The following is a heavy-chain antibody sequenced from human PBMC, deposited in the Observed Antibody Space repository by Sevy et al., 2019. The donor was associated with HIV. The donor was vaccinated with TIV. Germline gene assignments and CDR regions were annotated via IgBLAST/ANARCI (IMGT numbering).Heavy chain of an antibody. CDR1: GFTFTSYA. D-gene: IGHD2-8*02. Sequence: GGSLRLSCAASGFTFTSYAMSWVRQAPGKGLEWVSSISGSHGTPYYADSVKGRFTISRDNSKNTLYLQMRSLRAEDTAVYYCAKSEWGNIGCCTGSSCCPFDYWGQGTLVTVSS. CDR3: AKSEWGNIGCCTGSSCCPFDY. CDR2: ISGSHGTP. J-gene: IGHJ4*02. V-gene: IGHV3-23*01.